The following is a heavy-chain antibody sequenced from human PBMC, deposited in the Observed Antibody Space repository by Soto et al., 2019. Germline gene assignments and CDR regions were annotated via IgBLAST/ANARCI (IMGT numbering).Heavy chain of an antibody. CDR3: AKSLSVTTTWFDA. CDR1: GFTFSSYA. Sequence: GGSLRLSCAASGFTFSSYAMHWVRQAPGKGLEWVAVISYDGSNKYYADSVKGRFTISRDNSKNTLYLQMKSLTAEDTAAYYCAKSLSVTTTWFDAWGQGSLVTVSS. V-gene: IGHV3-30-3*02. J-gene: IGHJ5*02. CDR2: ISYDGSNK. D-gene: IGHD4-17*01.